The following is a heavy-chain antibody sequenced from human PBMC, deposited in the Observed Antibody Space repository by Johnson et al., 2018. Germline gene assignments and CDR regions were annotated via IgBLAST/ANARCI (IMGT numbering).Heavy chain of an antibody. CDR3: ARAAYYDSRGDGFQH. J-gene: IGHJ1*01. CDR1: GGTFSSYT. CDR2: IIPILGIA. Sequence: QVQLVQSGAEVKKPGSSVKVSCKASGGTFSSYTISWVRQAPGQGLEWMGRIIPILGIANYAQKFQGRVTITADKSTSTAYMELSSLRSEDTAVYYCARAAYYDSRGDGFQHWGQGTLVTVAA. D-gene: IGHD3-22*01. V-gene: IGHV1-69*04.